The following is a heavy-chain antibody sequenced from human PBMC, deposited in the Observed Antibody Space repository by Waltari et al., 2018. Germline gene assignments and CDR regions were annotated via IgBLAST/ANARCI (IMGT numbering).Heavy chain of an antibody. CDR3: ARDPGYGSGSYYTRPLDY. CDR2: IIPILGIA. CDR1: GGTFSSYT. D-gene: IGHD3-10*01. V-gene: IGHV1-69*08. Sequence: QVQLVQSGAEVKKPGSSVKVSCKASGGTFSSYTISWVRQAPGQGLEWMGRIIPILGIANDAQKFQGRVTITADKSTRTAYMELSSLRSEDTAVYYCARDPGYGSGSYYTRPLDYWGQGTLVTVSS. J-gene: IGHJ4*02.